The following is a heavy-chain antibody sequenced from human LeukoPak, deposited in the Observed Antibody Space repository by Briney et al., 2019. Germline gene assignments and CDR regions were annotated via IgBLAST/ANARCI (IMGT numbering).Heavy chain of an antibody. D-gene: IGHD1-26*01. CDR2: IGGSSGST. J-gene: IGHJ4*02. V-gene: IGHV3-23*01. CDR1: GFTFSSYA. Sequence: PGGSLRLSCAASGFTFSSYAMSWVRQAPGKGLEWVSTIGGSSGSTHYADSVKGRFTISRDNSKNTLYLQMNSLRAEDTAVYYCAKLVGAIPTYYCGQGTLVTVSS. CDR3: AKLVGAIPTYY.